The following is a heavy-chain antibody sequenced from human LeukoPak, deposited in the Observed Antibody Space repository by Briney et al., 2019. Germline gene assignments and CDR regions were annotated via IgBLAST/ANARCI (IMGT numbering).Heavy chain of an antibody. D-gene: IGHD1-26*01. CDR1: GGTFSSYA. CDR3: ARAPYSGSYYLFDY. Sequence: GASVKVSCKASGGTFSSYAISWVRQAPGQGLEWMGRIIPFFGIANYAQKFQGRVTITADKSTSTAYMELSSLRSEDTAVYYCARAPYSGSYYLFDYWGQGTLVTVSS. CDR2: IIPFFGIA. V-gene: IGHV1-69*04. J-gene: IGHJ4*02.